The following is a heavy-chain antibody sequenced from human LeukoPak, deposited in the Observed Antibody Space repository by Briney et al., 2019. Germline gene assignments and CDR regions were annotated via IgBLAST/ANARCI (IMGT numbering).Heavy chain of an antibody. CDR1: GFTFDDYA. D-gene: IGHD4-17*01. CDR3: AKDIGSMGTVTTIFVSGVLGIDY. J-gene: IGHJ4*02. V-gene: IGHV3-9*01. CDR2: ISWNSGSI. Sequence: GRSLRLSCAASGFTFDDYAMQWVRQAPGKGLEWVSGISWNSGSIGYADSVKGRFTISRDNAKNSLYLQMNSLRAEDTALYYCAKDIGSMGTVTTIFVSGVLGIDYWGQGTLVTVSS.